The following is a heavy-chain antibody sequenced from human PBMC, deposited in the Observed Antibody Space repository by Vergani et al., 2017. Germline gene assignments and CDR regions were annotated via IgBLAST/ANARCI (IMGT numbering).Heavy chain of an antibody. CDR2: ISSSSSTI. D-gene: IGHD3-3*01. CDR3: ARGQRGGRRITIFGVVSN. V-gene: IGHV3-48*02. Sequence: EVQLVESGGGLVQPGGSLRLSCAAPGFTFSSYRMNWVRKAPGKGMEWVSYISSSSSTIYYADSVKGRCTISRDNAKDSLYLKMNSLRDEDTAVYYCARGQRGGRRITIFGVVSNWGQGTLVTVSS. J-gene: IGHJ4*02. CDR1: GFTFSSYR.